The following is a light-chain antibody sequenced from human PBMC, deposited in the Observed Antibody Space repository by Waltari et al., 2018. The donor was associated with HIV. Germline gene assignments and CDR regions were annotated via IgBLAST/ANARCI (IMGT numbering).Light chain of an antibody. Sequence: QSALTQPHSLSGSPRQSVTIPCTGASGPVGGYNYVSWYQQHPGKTPKLIIFDVNKRPSGVPDRFSGSKSGDTASLTISGLQPDDEADYYCHLYAGSYSLFGGGTKVTVL. CDR3: HLYAGSYSL. CDR2: DVN. V-gene: IGLV2-11*01. CDR1: SGPVGGYNY. J-gene: IGLJ2*01.